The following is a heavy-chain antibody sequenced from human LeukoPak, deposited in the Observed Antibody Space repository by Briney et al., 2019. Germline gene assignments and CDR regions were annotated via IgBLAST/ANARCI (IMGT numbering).Heavy chain of an antibody. J-gene: IGHJ3*02. Sequence: ASVKVSCKASGYTFTDYYMHWVRQAPGQGLEWMGWINPHSGGTNYAQKFQGWVTMTRDTSISTAYMELSRLTSADTAVYYCARGSIAGARGVLSAFDIWGQGTMVTVSS. CDR1: GYTFTDYY. CDR3: ARGSIAGARGVLSAFDI. CDR2: INPHSGGT. V-gene: IGHV1-2*04. D-gene: IGHD1-26*01.